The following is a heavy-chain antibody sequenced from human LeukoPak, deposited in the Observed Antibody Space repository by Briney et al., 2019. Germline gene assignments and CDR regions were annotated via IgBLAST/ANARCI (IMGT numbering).Heavy chain of an antibody. CDR2: IYYSGST. Sequence: SETLSLTYTVSGGSISSGGYYWSWIRQHPGKGLEWIGYIYYSGSTYYNPSLKSRVTISVDTSKNQFSLKLSSVTAADTAVYYCARGDYYDSSGYYYRPRGLDYWGQGTLVTVSS. V-gene: IGHV4-31*03. D-gene: IGHD3-22*01. CDR3: ARGDYYDSSGYYYRPRGLDY. J-gene: IGHJ4*02. CDR1: GGSISSGGYY.